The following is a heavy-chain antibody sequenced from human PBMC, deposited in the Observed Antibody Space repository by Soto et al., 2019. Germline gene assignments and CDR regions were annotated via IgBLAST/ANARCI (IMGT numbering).Heavy chain of an antibody. CDR2: ISSSGGST. CDR3: AKDNRGFPVGLVDY. J-gene: IGHJ4*02. CDR1: GLTFGTYA. Sequence: EVQLLESGGGLVQPGGSLRLSCAASGLTFGTYAMSWVRQAPGKGLEWVSAISSSGGSTFYADSVKGRFTISRDNSNNPLFLQMNSLRAEDTATYYCAKDNRGFPVGLVDYWGQGTPVTVSS. D-gene: IGHD1-26*01. V-gene: IGHV3-23*01.